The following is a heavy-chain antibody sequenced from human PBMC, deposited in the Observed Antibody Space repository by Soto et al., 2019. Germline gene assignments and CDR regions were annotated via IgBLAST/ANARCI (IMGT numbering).Heavy chain of an antibody. D-gene: IGHD1-26*01. Sequence: QVQLEESGPGLVKPSETLSLTCTVSGGSISSHYWSWVRQAPGKGLEWIGCIYYRGNTFYNPSLKSLGTIAVDTSNNQFSLKLDSVTPADTAVYYCARDGIEASGIDVWGQGTAVTVSS. CDR2: IYYRGNT. V-gene: IGHV4-59*11. CDR1: GGSISSHY. J-gene: IGHJ6*02. CDR3: ARDGIEASGIDV.